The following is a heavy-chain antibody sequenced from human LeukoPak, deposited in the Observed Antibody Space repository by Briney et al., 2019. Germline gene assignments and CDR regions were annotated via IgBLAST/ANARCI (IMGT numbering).Heavy chain of an antibody. J-gene: IGHJ5*02. Sequence: SETLSLSCTVSGGSISSYYWSWIRQPPGKGLEWIGYIYYSGSTNYNPSLKSRVTISVDTSKNQFSLKLSSVTAADTAVYYCARLCYDSSGSPLFDPWGQGTLVTVSS. CDR3: ARLCYDSSGSPLFDP. V-gene: IGHV4-59*01. D-gene: IGHD3-22*01. CDR2: IYYSGST. CDR1: GGSISSYY.